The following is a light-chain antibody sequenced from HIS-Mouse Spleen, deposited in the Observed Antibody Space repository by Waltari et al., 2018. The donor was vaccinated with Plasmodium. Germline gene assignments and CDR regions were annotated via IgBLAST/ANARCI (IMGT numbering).Light chain of an antibody. CDR2: GAS. Sequence: EIVLTQSPGTLSLSPGERATLSCRASQSVSSSYLAWYQQNPGQAPRLLIYGASSRATGIPDRFSGSGSGTDFTLTISRLEPEDVAVYYCQQYGSSGTFGQGTKVEIK. J-gene: IGKJ1*01. V-gene: IGKV3-20*01. CDR1: QSVSSSY. CDR3: QQYGSSGT.